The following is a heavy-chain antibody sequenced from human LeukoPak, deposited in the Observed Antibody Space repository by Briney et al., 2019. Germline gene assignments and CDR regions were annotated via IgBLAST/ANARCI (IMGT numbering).Heavy chain of an antibody. CDR1: GFTFSSYA. CDR3: ARDLSVDSGSYGMDV. CDR2: IPYDGSNK. Sequence: GRSLRLSCAASGFTFSSYAMHWVRQAPGKGLEWVAVIPYDGSNKYYADSVKGRFTISRDNSKNTLYLQMNSLRAEDTAVYYCARDLSVDSGSYGMDVWGQGTTVTVSS. V-gene: IGHV3-30-3*01. D-gene: IGHD3/OR15-3a*01. J-gene: IGHJ6*02.